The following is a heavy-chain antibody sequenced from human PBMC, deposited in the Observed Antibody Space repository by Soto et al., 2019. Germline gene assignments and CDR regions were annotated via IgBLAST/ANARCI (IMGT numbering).Heavy chain of an antibody. CDR3: ARGGVVVVAQSYYFDY. D-gene: IGHD2-15*01. J-gene: IGHJ4*02. Sequence: QVQLVQSGAEVKKPGSSVKVSCKASGGTFSSYAISWVRQAPGQGLEWMGGIIPIFGTANYAQKFQGRVTITADKSTSKAYMELSSLRSEDTAVYYCARGGVVVVAQSYYFDYWGQGTLVTVSS. CDR2: IIPIFGTA. V-gene: IGHV1-69*06. CDR1: GGTFSSYA.